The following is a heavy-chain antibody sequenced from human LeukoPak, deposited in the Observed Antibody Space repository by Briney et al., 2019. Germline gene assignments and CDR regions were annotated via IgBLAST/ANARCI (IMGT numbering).Heavy chain of an antibody. CDR1: GGSFSGYY. D-gene: IGHD3-22*01. V-gene: IGHV4-34*01. CDR3: ARGPYSYDSSGAFDI. Sequence: NSSETLSLTCTVYGGSFSGYYWSWIRQPPGKGLEWIGEINHSGSTNYNPSLKSRVTISVDTSKNQFSLILSSVTAADTAVYFCARGPYSYDSSGAFDIWGQGTMVTVSS. J-gene: IGHJ3*02. CDR2: INHSGST.